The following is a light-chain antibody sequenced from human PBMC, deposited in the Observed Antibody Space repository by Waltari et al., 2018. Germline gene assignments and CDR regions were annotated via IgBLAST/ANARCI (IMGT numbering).Light chain of an antibody. V-gene: IGKV3-15*01. CDR2: GAS. CDR3: QQYNNWQIT. J-gene: IGKJ5*01. Sequence: EVVMTKSPATLSVSPGERVTLSCRASQSVGYNLAWFQQQPGQAPRLLIYGASTRATDIPDRFSGSGSGTAFTLTISSLQSEDFANYYCQQYNNWQITFGQGTRLDLK. CDR1: QSVGYN.